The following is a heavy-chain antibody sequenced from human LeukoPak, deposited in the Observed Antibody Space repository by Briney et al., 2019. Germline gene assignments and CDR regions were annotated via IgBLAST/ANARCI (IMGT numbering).Heavy chain of an antibody. CDR1: GDSVTNDFF. V-gene: IGHV4-38-2*02. Sequence: TSETLSLICTVSGDSVTNDFFWGWVRQPPGKELEWIGSFCLGRDTYYRPSLKSRVTISVDTSKNQFSLNLNSVTAADTAVYYCARWASISREPGGFFDHWGQGTLVTVSS. CDR3: ARWASISREPGGFFDH. CDR2: FCLGRDT. J-gene: IGHJ4*02. D-gene: IGHD1-14*01.